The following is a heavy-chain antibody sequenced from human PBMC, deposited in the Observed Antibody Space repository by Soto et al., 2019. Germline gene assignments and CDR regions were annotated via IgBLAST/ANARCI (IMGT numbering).Heavy chain of an antibody. CDR1: GGTFSNYA. V-gene: IGHV1-69*12. D-gene: IGHD7-27*01. J-gene: IGHJ6*02. CDR3: ASQLTGDSYYYGMDV. CDR2: LIPIFGTP. Sequence: QVQLVQSGAEVKKPGSSVKVSCKASGGTFSNYAISWVRQAPGQGLEWMGGLIPIFGTPDYAQKFQGRVTITADGSTSTAYMELSSLRSEDPAVYYCASQLTGDSYYYGMDVWGQVTTVTVS.